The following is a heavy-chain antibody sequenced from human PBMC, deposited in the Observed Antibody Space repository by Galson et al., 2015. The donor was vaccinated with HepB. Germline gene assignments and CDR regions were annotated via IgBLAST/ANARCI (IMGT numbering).Heavy chain of an antibody. CDR2: IIPVLGIA. CDR1: GGTFSSYT. J-gene: IGHJ4*02. D-gene: IGHD2-15*01. V-gene: IGHV1-69*10. Sequence: SVRVSCKASGGTFSSYTMSWVRQAPGQGLEWMGGIIPVLGIAYYAQKFQGRVTITADKSTSTDYMELSSLRSEDTAVYYCAIDYCSGGSWYSYHFDSWGQGTLVTVSS. CDR3: AIDYCSGGSWYSYHFDS.